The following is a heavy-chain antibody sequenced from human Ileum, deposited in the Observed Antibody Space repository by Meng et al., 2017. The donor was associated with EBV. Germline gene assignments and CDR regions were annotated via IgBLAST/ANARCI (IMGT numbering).Heavy chain of an antibody. CDR2: IYYSGGT. D-gene: IGHD2-15*01. Sequence: VALRGPAPGSVEPPRPSTRPSPGAVGSISSYYWGWFRQPSGKGLEWIWNIYYSGGTNYDPSLKSQVTRSEATSKNQFSLSLSSVTAADTAVYYCARGGWSLDYWGQGTLVTVSS. V-gene: IGHV4-59*08. CDR1: VGSISSYY. CDR3: ARGGWSLDY. J-gene: IGHJ4*02.